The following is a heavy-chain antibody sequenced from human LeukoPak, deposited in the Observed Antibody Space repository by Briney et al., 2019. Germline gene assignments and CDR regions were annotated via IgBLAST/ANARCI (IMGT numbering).Heavy chain of an antibody. V-gene: IGHV6-1*01. Sequence: SQTLSLTCAISGDSVSSNSAAWNWIRQSPSRGLEWLGRTYYRSKWYNDYAVSVKSRITINPDTSKNQFSLQLNSVTPEDTAVYYCARGSSYYDSSGYFFDYWGQGTLVTVSS. D-gene: IGHD3-22*01. CDR2: TYYRSKWYN. J-gene: IGHJ4*02. CDR3: ARGSSYYDSSGYFFDY. CDR1: GDSVSSNSAA.